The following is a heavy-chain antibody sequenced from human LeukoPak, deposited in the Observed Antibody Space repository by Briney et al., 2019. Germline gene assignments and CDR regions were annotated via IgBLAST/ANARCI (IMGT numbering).Heavy chain of an antibody. CDR1: GGSISSGSYY. Sequence: PSETLSLTCTVSGGSISSGSYYWRWIRQPAGKGLEWIGRIYTSGSTNYNPSLKSRVTISVDTSKNQFSLKLSSVTAAHTAVYYCASGSYYYGSGSYYTRFDYWGQGTLVTVSS. D-gene: IGHD3-10*01. V-gene: IGHV4-61*02. J-gene: IGHJ4*02. CDR2: IYTSGST. CDR3: ASGSYYYGSGSYYTRFDY.